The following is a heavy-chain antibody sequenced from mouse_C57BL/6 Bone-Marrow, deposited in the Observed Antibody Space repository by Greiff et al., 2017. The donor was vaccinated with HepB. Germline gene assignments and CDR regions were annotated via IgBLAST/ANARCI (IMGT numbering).Heavy chain of an antibody. CDR2: ISDGGSYT. J-gene: IGHJ1*03. Sequence: EVHLVESGGGLVKPGGSLKLSCAASGFTFSSYAMSWVSQTPEKRLEWVATISDGGSYTYYPDNVKGRFTISRDNAKNNLYLQMSHLKSEDTAMYYCARLLLRWGYFDVWGTGTTVTVSS. V-gene: IGHV5-4*01. CDR3: ARLLLRWGYFDV. D-gene: IGHD1-1*01. CDR1: GFTFSSYA.